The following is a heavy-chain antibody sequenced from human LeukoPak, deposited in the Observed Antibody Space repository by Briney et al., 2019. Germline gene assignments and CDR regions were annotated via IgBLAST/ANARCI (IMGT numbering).Heavy chain of an antibody. CDR3: ARVRKYYDSSGLPDY. CDR2: IYYSGST. Sequence: SETLSLTCTVSGGSISSGDYYWSWIRQPPGKGLEWIGYIYYSGSTYYNPSLKSRVTISVDTSKNQFSLKLSSVTAADTAVYYCARVRKYYDSSGLPDYWGQGTLVTVSS. J-gene: IGHJ4*02. D-gene: IGHD3-22*01. CDR1: GGSISSGDYY. V-gene: IGHV4-30-4*02.